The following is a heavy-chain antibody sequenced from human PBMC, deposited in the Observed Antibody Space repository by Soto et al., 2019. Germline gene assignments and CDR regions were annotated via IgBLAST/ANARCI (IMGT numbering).Heavy chain of an antibody. V-gene: IGHV4-34*01. Sequence: PSETLSLTCAVYGGSFSGYYWSWIRQPPGKGLEWIGEINHSGSTNYNPSLKSRVTISVDTSKNQFSLKLSSVTAADTAVYYCARVHYYDSSGYYYPSFDYWGQGTLVTVSS. D-gene: IGHD3-22*01. J-gene: IGHJ4*02. CDR2: INHSGST. CDR3: ARVHYYDSSGYYYPSFDY. CDR1: GGSFSGYY.